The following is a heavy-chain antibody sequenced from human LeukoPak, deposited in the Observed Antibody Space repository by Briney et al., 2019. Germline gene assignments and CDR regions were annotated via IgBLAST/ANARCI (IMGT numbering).Heavy chain of an antibody. V-gene: IGHV1-2*04. J-gene: IGHJ5*02. CDR1: GYTFTNYY. CDR3: ARGFYGSGNYYGFDP. Sequence: ASVKVSCKASGYTFTNYYMHWVRQAPGQGLEWMGWINPNSGDTNYARKFRDWVTMTRDTSITTAYMNLSRLRSDDTAVYYCARGFYGSGNYYGFDPWGQGTLVTVSS. CDR2: INPNSGDT. D-gene: IGHD3-10*01.